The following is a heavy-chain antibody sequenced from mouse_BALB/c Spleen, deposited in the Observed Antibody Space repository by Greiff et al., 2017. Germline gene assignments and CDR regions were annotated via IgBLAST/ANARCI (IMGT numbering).Heavy chain of an antibody. D-gene: IGHD3-3*01. Sequence: EVKVVESGGGLVKPGGSLKLSCAASGFTFSSYAMSWVRQTPEKRLEWVASISSGGSNYYPDSVKGRFTIAKENARKIRDLQMSSLKSEDTAMYYCGRRDYYAMDYWGQGTSVTVSS. CDR3: GRRDYYAMDY. CDR2: ISSGGSN. V-gene: IGHV5-6-5*01. CDR1: GFTFSSYA. J-gene: IGHJ4*01.